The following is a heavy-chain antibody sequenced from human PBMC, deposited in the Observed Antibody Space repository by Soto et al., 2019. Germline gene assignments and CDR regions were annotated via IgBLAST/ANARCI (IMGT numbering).Heavy chain of an antibody. Sequence: GGSLRLSSETSGLTFSNYAMSWVRQAPGGGLEWVSSMSGSSSTTYYADSVRGRFTISRDRSKNTLYLQMSSLRAEDTALYYCAKNQERELPRVIDFWGQGTLVTVSS. V-gene: IGHV3-23*01. CDR3: AKNQERELPRVIDF. D-gene: IGHD1-7*01. CDR2: MSGSSSTT. J-gene: IGHJ4*02. CDR1: GLTFSNYA.